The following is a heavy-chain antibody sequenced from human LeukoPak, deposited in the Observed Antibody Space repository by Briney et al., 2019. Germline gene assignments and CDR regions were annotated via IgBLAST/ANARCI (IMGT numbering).Heavy chain of an antibody. Sequence: PGGSLRLSCATSGLSFSSYEMNWVRQAPGKGLEWVSSISSSSSYIYYADSVKGRFTISRDNAKNSLYLQMNSLRAEDTAVYYCARYYYDCSGYYDYWGQGTLVTVSS. J-gene: IGHJ4*02. CDR3: ARYYYDCSGYYDY. D-gene: IGHD3-22*01. CDR2: ISSSSSYI. CDR1: GLSFSSYE. V-gene: IGHV3-21*01.